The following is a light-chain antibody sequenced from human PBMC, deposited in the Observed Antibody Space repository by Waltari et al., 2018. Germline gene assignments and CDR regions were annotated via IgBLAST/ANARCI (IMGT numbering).Light chain of an antibody. Sequence: SYALTQPPSVSVAPGTTARLTCGGDNIGGYRVNWYQQKPGQAPVLVIFYDSDRPSGIPERFSGSNSGNTATLTISSVEAGDEAKYYCHVWHPDMDPGVFGPGTEVSV. CDR2: YDS. J-gene: IGLJ1*01. CDR3: HVWHPDMDPGV. V-gene: IGLV3-21*04. CDR1: NIGGYR.